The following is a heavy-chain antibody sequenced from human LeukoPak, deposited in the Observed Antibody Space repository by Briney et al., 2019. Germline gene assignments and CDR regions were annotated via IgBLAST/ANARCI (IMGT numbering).Heavy chain of an antibody. Sequence: PGGSLRLSCAASGFTFSNAWMSWVRQAPGKGLERVGRIKSKTDGGTTDYAAPVKGRFTISRDDSKNTLYLQMNSLKTEDTAVYYCTTDYEGKFDYYGMDVWGQGTTVTVSS. J-gene: IGHJ6*02. CDR1: GFTFSNAW. D-gene: IGHD3-16*01. CDR2: IKSKTDGGTT. V-gene: IGHV3-15*01. CDR3: TTDYEGKFDYYGMDV.